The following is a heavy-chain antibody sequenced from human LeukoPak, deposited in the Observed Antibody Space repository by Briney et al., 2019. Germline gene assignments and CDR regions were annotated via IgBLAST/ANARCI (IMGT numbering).Heavy chain of an antibody. CDR1: GYTFTDYY. V-gene: IGHV1-2*02. CDR2: IDPNTGRT. Sequence: ASVKVSCKPSGYTFTDYYLHWVRQAPGQGLEWMGWIDPNTGRTNYAENFRGRVTMTRDTSVSTAYMDLSRLGSDDTAVYYCARTPVTVIRGVIEDGMDVWGQGTTVTVSS. J-gene: IGHJ6*02. D-gene: IGHD3-10*01. CDR3: ARTPVTVIRGVIEDGMDV.